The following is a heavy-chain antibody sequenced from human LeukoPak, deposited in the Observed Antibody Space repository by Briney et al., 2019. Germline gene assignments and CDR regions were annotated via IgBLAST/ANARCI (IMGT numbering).Heavy chain of an antibody. CDR2: IIPIFGTA. CDR1: GGTFSSYA. Sequence: GASVKVSCKASGGTFSSYAISWARQAPGQGLEWMGGIIPIFGTANYAQKFQGRVTMTRDTSTSTVYMELSSLRSEDTAVYYCARYHCSGGSCYSLHFDYWGQGTLVTVSS. CDR3: ARYHCSGGSCYSLHFDY. V-gene: IGHV1-69*05. D-gene: IGHD2-15*01. J-gene: IGHJ4*02.